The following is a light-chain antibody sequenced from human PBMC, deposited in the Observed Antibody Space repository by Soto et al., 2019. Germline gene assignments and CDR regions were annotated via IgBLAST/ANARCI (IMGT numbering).Light chain of an antibody. Sequence: DIQMTQSPSSLSASVGDRVTITCQASQDISNYLNWYQQKPGKAPKLLIYDASNLETGVPSRFSGSGSGTDFTFTISSLQPEDIATYYCQQYDNLPPKTFGQGTQLEIK. CDR3: QQYDNLPPKT. J-gene: IGKJ2*01. CDR2: DAS. CDR1: QDISNY. V-gene: IGKV1-33*01.